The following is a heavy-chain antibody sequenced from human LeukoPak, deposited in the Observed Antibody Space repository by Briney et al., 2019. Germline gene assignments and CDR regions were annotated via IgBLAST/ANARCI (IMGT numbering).Heavy chain of an antibody. Sequence: GGSLRLSCAASGFTFSSYDIYWVPQAPGKALEWVAVISYDGSKKYYADSVKGRFTISRDNSKNTLYLQMNSLRAEDTAVYYYAKEGSGPFCSSTSCYVDQWGQGTLVTVSS. CDR1: GFTFSSYD. D-gene: IGHD2-2*01. V-gene: IGHV3-30*18. J-gene: IGHJ4*02. CDR2: ISYDGSKK. CDR3: AKEGSGPFCSSTSCYVDQ.